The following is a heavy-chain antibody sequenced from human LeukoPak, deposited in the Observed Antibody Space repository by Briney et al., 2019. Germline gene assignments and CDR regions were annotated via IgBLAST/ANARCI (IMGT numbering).Heavy chain of an antibody. Sequence: GGSLRLSCAASGFNFSNYDMTWVRQAPGKGLEWVSSVSSSGSYIYHADSVKGRFTISRDNAQSSLYLPMNSLRVDDTAVYYCARLAYGSGSRPLDYWGQGTLVTVSS. D-gene: IGHD3-10*01. CDR3: ARLAYGSGSRPLDY. CDR1: GFNFSNYD. CDR2: VSSSGSYI. V-gene: IGHV3-21*01. J-gene: IGHJ4*02.